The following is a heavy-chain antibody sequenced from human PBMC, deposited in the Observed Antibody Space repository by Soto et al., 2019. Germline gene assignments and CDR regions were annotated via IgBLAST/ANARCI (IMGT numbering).Heavy chain of an antibody. CDR1: GGTFSSYA. V-gene: IGHV1-69*13. CDR3: ARDYGRYYYYGMDV. J-gene: IGHJ6*02. Sequence: AVQVSCKDSGGTFSSYAISWVRQAPGQGLEWMGGIIPIFGTANYAQKFQGRVTITADESTSTAYMELSSLRSEDTAVYYCARDYGRYYYYGMDVWGQGTTVTV. D-gene: IGHD3-10*01. CDR2: IIPIFGTA.